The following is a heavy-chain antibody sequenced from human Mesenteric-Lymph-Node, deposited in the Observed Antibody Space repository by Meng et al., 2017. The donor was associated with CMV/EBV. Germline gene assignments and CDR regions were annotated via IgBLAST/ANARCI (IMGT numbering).Heavy chain of an antibody. CDR1: GFTFDDYS. CDR2: INWNGGST. V-gene: IGHV3-20*04. Sequence: GGSLRLSCTASGFTFDDYSMSWVRQAPGKGLERVSGINWNGGSTGYADSVKGRFTISRDNAKNTLYLQMNNLRAEDTAVYYCARDGAAAIPLDRWGQGTVVTVSS. CDR3: ARDGAAAIPLDR. J-gene: IGHJ5*02. D-gene: IGHD2-2*02.